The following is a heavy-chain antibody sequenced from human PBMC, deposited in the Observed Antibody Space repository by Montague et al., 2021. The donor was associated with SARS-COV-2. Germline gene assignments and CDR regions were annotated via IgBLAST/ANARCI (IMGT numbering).Heavy chain of an antibody. CDR1: GGSISSYY. CDR3: AGAFGSSFDF. J-gene: IGHJ4*02. D-gene: IGHD6-13*01. CDR2: MYYSGST. V-gene: IGHV4-59*12. Sequence: SETLSLTCTVSGGSISSYYWSWIRQPPGKGLEWIGYMYYSGSTNYNPSLKSRVTLSVDTSKNQFSLKLSSVTAADTAIYYCAGAFGSSFDFWGQGILVAVSS.